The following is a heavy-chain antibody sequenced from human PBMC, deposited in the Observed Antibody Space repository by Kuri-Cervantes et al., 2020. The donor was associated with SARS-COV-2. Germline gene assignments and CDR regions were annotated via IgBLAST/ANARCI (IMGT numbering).Heavy chain of an antibody. Sequence: GGSLRLSCKGSGHSFTSYWIGWVRQMPGKGLEWMGIIYPGDSDTRYSPSFQGQVTISADKSISTAYLQWSSLKASDTAMYYCARGSSTGNYWYDYWGQGTLVTVSS. D-gene: IGHD1-1*01. V-gene: IGHV5-51*01. CDR2: IYPGDSDT. J-gene: IGHJ4*02. CDR3: ARGSSTGNYWYDY. CDR1: GHSFTSYW.